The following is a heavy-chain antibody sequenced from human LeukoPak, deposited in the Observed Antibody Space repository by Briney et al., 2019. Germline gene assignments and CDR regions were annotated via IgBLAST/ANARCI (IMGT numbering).Heavy chain of an antibody. CDR3: AKGAGYYYYYGMDV. Sequence: GGSLRLSCAASGFTFSSYAMSWVRQAPGKGLEWVSGISGSGGSTYYADSVRGRFTISRDNSKNTLYLQMNSLRAEDTAVYYCAKGAGYYYYYGMDVWGQGTTVTVSS. J-gene: IGHJ6*02. CDR1: GFTFSSYA. D-gene: IGHD5-12*01. CDR2: ISGSGGST. V-gene: IGHV3-23*01.